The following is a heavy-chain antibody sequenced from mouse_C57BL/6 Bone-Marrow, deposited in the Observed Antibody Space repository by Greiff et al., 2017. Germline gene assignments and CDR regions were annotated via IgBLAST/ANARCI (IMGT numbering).Heavy chain of an antibody. CDR1: GYTFTSYW. V-gene: IGHV1-64*01. CDR3: ASGSTVVATKYFDV. Sequence: VQLQQPGAELVKPGASVKLSCKASGYTFTSYWMHWVKQRPGQGLEWIGMIHPTSGSTNYNEKFKSKATLTVDKSSSTAYMQRSCLTSEDSAVYYCASGSTVVATKYFDVWGTGTSVTVSS. J-gene: IGHJ1*03. D-gene: IGHD1-1*01. CDR2: IHPTSGST.